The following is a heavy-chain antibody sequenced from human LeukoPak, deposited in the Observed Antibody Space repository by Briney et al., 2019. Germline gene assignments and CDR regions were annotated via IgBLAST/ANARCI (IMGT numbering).Heavy chain of an antibody. J-gene: IGHJ5*02. CDR3: ARGAPIRVAVAATFDP. Sequence: RASVKASCKASGYTFTSYTMHWVRQAPGQGLEWMGWINAGNGNTQYSQKFQGRVTITRDTSASTAYMELSSLRSEDTAVYYCARGAPIRVAVAATFDPWGQGTLVTVPS. D-gene: IGHD6-19*01. CDR2: INAGNGNT. CDR1: GYTFTSYT. V-gene: IGHV1-3*01.